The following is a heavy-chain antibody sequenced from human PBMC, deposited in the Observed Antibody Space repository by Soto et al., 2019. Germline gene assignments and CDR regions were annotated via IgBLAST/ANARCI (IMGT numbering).Heavy chain of an antibody. J-gene: IGHJ4*02. CDR1: GGSISSSGNY. CDR2: IYYRGST. V-gene: IGHV4-39*01. Sequence: PSETLSLTCTLSGGSISSSGNYWGWIRQPPGKGLEWIGTIYYRGSTYHNPSLKSRVTISVDTSKNQFSLKLSSVTAADTAAYYCARHHDSWGQGTLVTVSS. CDR3: ARHHDS.